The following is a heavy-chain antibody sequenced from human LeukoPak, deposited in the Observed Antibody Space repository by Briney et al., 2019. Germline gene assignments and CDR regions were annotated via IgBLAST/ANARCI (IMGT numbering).Heavy chain of an antibody. CDR3: ARVWARDCSSTSCYRYYYYYYMDV. J-gene: IGHJ6*03. D-gene: IGHD2-2*02. V-gene: IGHV4-34*01. Sequence: KASETLSLTCAVYGGSFSGFYWSWIRHPPGEGLEWIGEINHSGSTDYNPCLKSEVPISVDTSKNQFSLKLSSVTAADTAVYYCARVWARDCSSTSCYRYYYYYYMDVWGKGTTVTVSS. CDR1: GGSFSGFY. CDR2: INHSGST.